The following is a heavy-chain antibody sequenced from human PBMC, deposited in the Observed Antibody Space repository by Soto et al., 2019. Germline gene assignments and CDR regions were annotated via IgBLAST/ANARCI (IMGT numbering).Heavy chain of an antibody. CDR3: AKLVLSVGSFDL. J-gene: IGHJ4*02. V-gene: IGHV3-30*18. D-gene: IGHD3-9*01. Sequence: GGSLRLSCTGSGFTFSTFGMHWVRQAPGKGLEWVALISFDGNITYYADSVKGRFTISRDNSKNTLFLQMDSLRTEDTAVYFCAKLVLSVGSFDLWGQGTLVTVSS. CDR1: GFTFSTFG. CDR2: ISFDGNIT.